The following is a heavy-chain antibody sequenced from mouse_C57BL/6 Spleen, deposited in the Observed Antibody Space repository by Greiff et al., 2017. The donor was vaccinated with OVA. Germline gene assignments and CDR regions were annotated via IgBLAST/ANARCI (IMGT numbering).Heavy chain of an antibody. Sequence: EVKLVESGGGLVKPGGSLKLSCAASGFTFSSYAMSWVRQTPEKRLEWVATISDGGSYTYYPDNVKGRFTISRDNAKNNLYLQMSHLKSDDTAMYYCARDGPYDYVDYWGQGTTLTVAS. CDR2: ISDGGSYT. J-gene: IGHJ2*01. V-gene: IGHV5-4*01. D-gene: IGHD2-3*01. CDR3: ARDGPYDYVDY. CDR1: GFTFSSYA.